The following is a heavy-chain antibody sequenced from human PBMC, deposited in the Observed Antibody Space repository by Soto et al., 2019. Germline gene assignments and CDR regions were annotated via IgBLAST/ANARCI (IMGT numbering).Heavy chain of an antibody. D-gene: IGHD5-12*01. CDR3: ARDTYSGYDFGL. CDR1: GASVAGGSYY. V-gene: IGHV4-30-4*01. CDR2: IPSRGRP. J-gene: IGHJ5*02. Sequence: SETLSLTCSVSGASVAGGSYYWSWVRQPPGKGLEWIGYIPSRGRPFYNPSLTSRGTISADTSKNQLSLQLTSVTAADTAVYYCARDTYSGYDFGLWGQGTLVTLSS.